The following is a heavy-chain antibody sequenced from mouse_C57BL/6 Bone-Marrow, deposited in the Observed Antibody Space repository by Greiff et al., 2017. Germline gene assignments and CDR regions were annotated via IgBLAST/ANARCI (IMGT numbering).Heavy chain of an antibody. CDR3: ARNYYGSSYWYFDV. CDR1: GYTFTNYW. CDR2: IYPGGGYT. V-gene: IGHV1-63*01. D-gene: IGHD1-1*01. Sequence: VKLMESGAELVRPGTSVKMSCKASGYTFTNYWIGWAKQRPGHGLAWIGDIYPGGGYTNYNEKFKGKATLTADQSSSTAYMQFSSLTSEDSAIYYCARNYYGSSYWYFDVWGTGTTVTVSS. J-gene: IGHJ1*03.